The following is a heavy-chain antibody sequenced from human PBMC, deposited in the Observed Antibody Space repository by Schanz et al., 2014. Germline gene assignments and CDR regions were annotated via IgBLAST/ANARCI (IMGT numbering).Heavy chain of an antibody. D-gene: IGHD2-21*01. J-gene: IGHJ4*02. CDR2: LTGSGTTT. CDR1: GFSFRKSA. CDR3: AREDCSATSCYFRY. V-gene: IGHV3-23*01. Sequence: EAQLLESGGGLVQPGGSLRLSCAASGFSFRKSAMSWVRQAPGKGLEWVSALTGSGTTTYYADSVKGRFTISRDNSKNTLDLQMNSLRAEDTAVYYCAREDCSATSCYFRYWGQGTLVTVSS.